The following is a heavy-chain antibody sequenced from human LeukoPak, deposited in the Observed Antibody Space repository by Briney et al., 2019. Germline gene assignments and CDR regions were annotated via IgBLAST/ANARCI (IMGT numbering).Heavy chain of an antibody. CDR2: IYYSGST. CDR3: AKYDYVWGAHFDP. D-gene: IGHD3-16*01. CDR1: GGSISSSSYY. V-gene: IGHV4-39*07. J-gene: IGHJ5*02. Sequence: SETLSLTCTVSGGSISSSSYYWGWIRQPPGKGLEWIGSIYYSGSTYYNPSLKSRVTMSVDTSKNQFSLKLSSVTAADTAVYYCAKYDYVWGAHFDPWGQGTLVTVSS.